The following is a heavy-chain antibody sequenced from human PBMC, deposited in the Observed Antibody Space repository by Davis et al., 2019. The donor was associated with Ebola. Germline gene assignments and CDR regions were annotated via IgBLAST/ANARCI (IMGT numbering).Heavy chain of an antibody. D-gene: IGHD4/OR15-4a*01. CDR1: GGTFSSYT. CDR2: IIPMFGTP. V-gene: IGHV1-69*13. CDR3: ARGMGLTALGGLYFYSYAMDV. Sequence: AASVKVSCKASGGTFSSYTISWVRQAPGQGLEWMGDIIPMFGTPNYAQKFQGRVTITADESTSTAYMELSSLRSEDTAVYYCARGMGLTALGGLYFYSYAMDVWGKGTTVTVSS. J-gene: IGHJ6*04.